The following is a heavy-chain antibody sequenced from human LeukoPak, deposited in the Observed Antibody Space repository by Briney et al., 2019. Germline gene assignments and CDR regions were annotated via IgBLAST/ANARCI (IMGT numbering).Heavy chain of an antibody. V-gene: IGHV5-10-1*01. J-gene: IGHJ4*02. CDR3: ARQDYYDSSGYWPGEDY. CDR1: GYSFTSYW. D-gene: IGHD3-22*01. Sequence: GESLKISCKGSGYSFTSYWISWVRQMPGKGLEWMGRIDPSDSYTNYSPSFQGHVTISADKSSSTAYLQWSSLKASDTAMYYCARQDYYDSSGYWPGEDYWGQGTLVTVSS. CDR2: IDPSDSYT.